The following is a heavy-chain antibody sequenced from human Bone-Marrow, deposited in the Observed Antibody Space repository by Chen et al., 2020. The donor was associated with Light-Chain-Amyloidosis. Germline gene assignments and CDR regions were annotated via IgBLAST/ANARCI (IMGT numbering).Heavy chain of an antibody. CDR1: GLTSGSFG. D-gene: IGHD3-3*01. CDR3: ARDRVVRFLGPGFDI. V-gene: IGHV3-33*01. Sequence: QVQLVESGGGVVQPGGSLRLSCERSGLTSGSFGMHWVRQAPGKGLEWVAVIWYDGSNKYYADSVKGRFTISRDNSKNTLYLQMNSLRAEDTAVYYCARDRVVRFLGPGFDIWGQGTMVTVSS. CDR2: IWYDGSNK. J-gene: IGHJ3*02.